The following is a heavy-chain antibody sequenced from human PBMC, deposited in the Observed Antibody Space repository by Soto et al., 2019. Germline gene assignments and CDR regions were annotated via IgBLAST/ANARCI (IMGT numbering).Heavy chain of an antibody. Sequence: GASVKVSCKASGYTFTSYAMHWVRQAPGQRLEWMGWINAGNGNTNYAQNFQGRVTLTADESTNTAYMELSGLRFDDTAVYYCARVNIVMAGRRPAYNWFDPWGQGTLVTVS. J-gene: IGHJ5*02. CDR1: GYTFTSYA. V-gene: IGHV1-3*01. CDR3: ARVNIVMAGRRPAYNWFDP. D-gene: IGHD6-19*01. CDR2: INAGNGNT.